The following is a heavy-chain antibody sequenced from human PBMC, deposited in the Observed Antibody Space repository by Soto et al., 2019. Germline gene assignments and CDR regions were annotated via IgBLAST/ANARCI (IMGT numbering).Heavy chain of an antibody. J-gene: IGHJ6*02. CDR1: GGSLSGYY. Sequence: SETLSLPCAVYGGSLSGYYRSWIRQPPGKGLEWIGEINHSGSTNYNPSLKSRVTISVDTSKNQFSLKLSSVTAADTAVYYCAREKRRYCSGGSCYPIGGYYYYGMDVWGQGTTVTVSS. V-gene: IGHV4-34*01. D-gene: IGHD2-15*01. CDR2: INHSGST. CDR3: AREKRRYCSGGSCYPIGGYYYYGMDV.